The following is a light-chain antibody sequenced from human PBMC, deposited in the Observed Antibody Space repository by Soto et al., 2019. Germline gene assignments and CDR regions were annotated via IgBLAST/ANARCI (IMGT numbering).Light chain of an antibody. V-gene: IGKV1-9*01. CDR1: QAISNF. CDR2: AAA. Sequence: IQSTQSPCSLSASVGNRVTITCRASQAISNFLAWYQQNTGKAPKLLIYAAATLQSGVPSRSSSSGSATDLTLIIISLLPEDVATYYYHQLERYPSTFGEGTKVDIK. CDR3: HQLERYPST. J-gene: IGKJ1*01.